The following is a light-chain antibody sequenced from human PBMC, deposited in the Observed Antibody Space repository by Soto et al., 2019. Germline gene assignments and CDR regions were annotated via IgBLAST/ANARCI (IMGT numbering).Light chain of an antibody. CDR1: SSDVGGYNY. Sequence: QSALTQPASVSGSPGQSITISCTGTSSDVGGYNYVSWYQQHPGKAPKLMMYDVSNRPSGVSNRFSGSKSVNTAFLSISGLQAEDEADYYCSSYTSRSTYVVFGGGTKLTVL. CDR3: SSYTSRSTYVV. J-gene: IGLJ2*01. V-gene: IGLV2-14*01. CDR2: DVS.